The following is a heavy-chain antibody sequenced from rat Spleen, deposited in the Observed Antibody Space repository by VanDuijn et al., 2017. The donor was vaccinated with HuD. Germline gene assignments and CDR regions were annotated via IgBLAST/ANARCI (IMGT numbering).Heavy chain of an antibody. CDR2: VSPSGGTT. CDR3: TRQKFITMMVVITSDWYFDF. D-gene: IGHD1-12*02. Sequence: EVQLVESGGGLVQPGRSLKLSCAASGFTFSNYYMAWVRQAPTKGLEWVASVSPSGGTTYYRDSVKGRVTISRDNAKNTLFLQMDSLRSEDTATYYCTRQKFITMMVVITSDWYFDFWGPGTMVTVSS. V-gene: IGHV5-25*01. J-gene: IGHJ1*01. CDR1: GFTFSNYY.